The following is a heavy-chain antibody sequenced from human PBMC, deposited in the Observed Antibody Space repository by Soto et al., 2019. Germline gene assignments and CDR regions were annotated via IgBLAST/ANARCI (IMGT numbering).Heavy chain of an antibody. V-gene: IGHV2-5*02. CDR3: IQSRCGGDCLQSYASHYYYGMDV. J-gene: IGHJ6*02. CDR2: IYLDDDK. D-gene: IGHD2-21*02. CDR1: GFSLSTSGVG. Sequence: SGPTLVNPTPTLTLTCTFSGFSLSTSGVGVGWIRQPPGKALEWLALIYLDDDKRYSPSLRSRLTINKDTSKNQVVLTMTNMDPVDTATYYCIQSRCGGDCLQSYASHYYYGMDVWGQGTTVTVSS.